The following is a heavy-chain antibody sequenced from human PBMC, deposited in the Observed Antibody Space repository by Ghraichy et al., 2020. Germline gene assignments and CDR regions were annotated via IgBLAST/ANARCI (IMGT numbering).Heavy chain of an antibody. CDR2: ISGSGDST. V-gene: IGHV3-23*01. CDR1: GFTFSSYA. Sequence: GGSLRLSCAASGFTFSSYAMSWVRQAPGKGLEWVSGISGSGDSTNYADSVKGRFTIFRDNSKNTLYLQMNSLRAEDTAVYYCAKTTTVTTFYYYYGMDVWGQGTTLTGSS. D-gene: IGHD4-17*01. J-gene: IGHJ6*01. CDR3: AKTTTVTTFYYYYGMDV.